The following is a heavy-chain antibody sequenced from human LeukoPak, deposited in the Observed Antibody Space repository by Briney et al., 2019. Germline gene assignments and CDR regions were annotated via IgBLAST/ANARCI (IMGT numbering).Heavy chain of an antibody. D-gene: IGHD2-15*01. J-gene: IGHJ4*02. CDR1: GGSISSYY. V-gene: IGHV4-59*01. CDR2: INHSGST. Sequence: SETLSLTCTVSGGSISSYYWSWIRQPPGKGLEWIGEINHSGSTNYNPSLKSRVTISVDTSKNQFSLKLSSVTAADTAVYYCARGVVAAPQTFDYWGQGTLVTVSS. CDR3: ARGVVAAPQTFDY.